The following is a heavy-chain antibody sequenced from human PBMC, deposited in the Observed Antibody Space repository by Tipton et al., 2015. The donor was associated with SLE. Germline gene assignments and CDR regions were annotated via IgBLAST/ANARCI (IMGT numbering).Heavy chain of an antibody. D-gene: IGHD3-10*01. Sequence: SGFTFSSYSMNWVRQAPGKGLEWVSSISSSSSYIYYADSVKGRFTISRDNAKNSLYLQMNSLRAEDTAVYYCARDQLWFGELFPFDYWGQGTLVTVSS. CDR2: ISSSSSYI. CDR1: GFTFSSYS. V-gene: IGHV3-21*01. CDR3: ARDQLWFGELFPFDY. J-gene: IGHJ4*02.